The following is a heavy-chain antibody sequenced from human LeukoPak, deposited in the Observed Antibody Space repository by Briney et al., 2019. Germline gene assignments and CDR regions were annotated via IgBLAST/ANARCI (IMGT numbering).Heavy chain of an antibody. D-gene: IGHD2-15*01. CDR3: ARDCSGGSCYGAFDI. J-gene: IGHJ3*02. CDR1: GASIRSGEYY. Sequence: SETLSLTCTVSGASIRSGEYYWSWIRQPPGKGLERIGYIYDSGSTYYNPSLKSRITISVDTSENRFSLKLSSVTATDTAVSYCARDCSGGSCYGAFDIWGQGTMVTVSS. CDR2: IYDSGST. V-gene: IGHV4-30-4*01.